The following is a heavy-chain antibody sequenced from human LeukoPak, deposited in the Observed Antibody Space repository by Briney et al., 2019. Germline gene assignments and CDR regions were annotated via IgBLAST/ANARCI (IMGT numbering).Heavy chain of an antibody. Sequence: SVKVSCKASGGILSRYTISWVRQAPGQGLEWMGGIIPIFGATNYAQKFQGRVTINADKSTRTAYMEVSSLRSEDTAVYYCASGDYVWGSWRSQQYDAFNIWGQGTMISVSS. CDR3: ASGDYVWGSWRSQQYDAFNI. CDR1: GGILSRYT. V-gene: IGHV1-69*06. D-gene: IGHD3-16*01. CDR2: IIPIFGAT. J-gene: IGHJ3*02.